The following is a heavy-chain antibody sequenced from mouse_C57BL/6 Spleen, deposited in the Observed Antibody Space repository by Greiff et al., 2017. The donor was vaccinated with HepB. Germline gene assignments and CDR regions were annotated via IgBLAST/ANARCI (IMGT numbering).Heavy chain of an antibody. CDR2: INPNNGGT. V-gene: IGHV1-22*01. CDR3: ARAGTTVVVDY. J-gene: IGHJ2*01. D-gene: IGHD1-1*01. CDR1: GYTFTDYN. Sequence: VQLKESGPELVKPGASVKMSCKASGYTFTDYNMHWVKQSHGKSLEWIGYINPNNGGTSYNQKFKGKATLTVNKSSSTAYMELRSLTSEDSAVYYCARAGTTVVVDYWGQGTTLTVSS.